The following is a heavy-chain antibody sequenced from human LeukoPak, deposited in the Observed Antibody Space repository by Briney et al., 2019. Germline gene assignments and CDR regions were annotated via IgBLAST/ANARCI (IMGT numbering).Heavy chain of an antibody. CDR1: GFTVSSNY. CDR2: IYSGGST. D-gene: IGHD2-2*02. V-gene: IGHV3-66*01. CDR3: ARDLKSNTHLYYYYVMDV. Sequence: PGGSLRLSCAASGFTVSSNYMSWVRQAPGKGLEWVSVIYSGGSTYYADSVKGRFTISRDNSKNTLYLQMSSLRAEDTAVYYCARDLKSNTHLYYYYVMDVWGQGTTVTVSS. J-gene: IGHJ6*02.